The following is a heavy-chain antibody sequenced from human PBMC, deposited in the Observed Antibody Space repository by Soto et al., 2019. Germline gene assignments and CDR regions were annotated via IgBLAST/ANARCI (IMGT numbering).Heavy chain of an antibody. CDR1: GYTFTSYG. D-gene: IGHD2-2*01. V-gene: IGHV1-18*01. CDR2: ISAYNGNT. CDR3: ARDRFQYCSSTSCSPFDY. J-gene: IGHJ4*02. Sequence: ASVKVSCKASGYTFTSYGISWVRQAPGQGLEWMGWISAYNGNTNYAQKLQGRVTMTTDTSTSTAYMELRSLRSDDTAVYYCARDRFQYCSSTSCSPFDYWGQGTLVTV.